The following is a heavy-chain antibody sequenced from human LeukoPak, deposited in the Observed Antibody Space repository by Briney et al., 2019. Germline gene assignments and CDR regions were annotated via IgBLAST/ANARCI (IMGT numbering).Heavy chain of an antibody. D-gene: IGHD3-22*01. J-gene: IGHJ6*03. CDR3: ARAKWLSPYYYYMDV. Sequence: SETLSLTRTVSGGSISSHYWSWIRQPPGKGLEWIGYIYYSGSTNYNPSLKSRVTISVDTSKNQFSLKLSSVTAADTAVYYCARAKWLSPYYYYMDVWGKGTTVTVSS. V-gene: IGHV4-59*11. CDR1: GGSISSHY. CDR2: IYYSGST.